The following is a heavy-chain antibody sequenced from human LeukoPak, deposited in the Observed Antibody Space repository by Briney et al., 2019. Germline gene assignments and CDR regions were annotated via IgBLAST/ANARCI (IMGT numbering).Heavy chain of an antibody. CDR1: GFTFSSYG. CDR2: IWYDGSNK. V-gene: IGHV3-33*01. J-gene: IGHJ4*02. Sequence: GGSLRLSCAASGFTFSSYGMHWVRQAPGKGLEWVAVIWYDGSNKYYADSVKGRFTISRDNSKNTLYLQMNSLRAEDTAVYYCAREQLDLYYFDYWGQGTLVTVSS. D-gene: IGHD3/OR15-3a*01. CDR3: AREQLDLYYFDY.